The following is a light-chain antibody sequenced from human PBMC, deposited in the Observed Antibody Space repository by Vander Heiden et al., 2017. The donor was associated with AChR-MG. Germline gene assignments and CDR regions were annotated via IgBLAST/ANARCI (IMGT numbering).Light chain of an antibody. CDR2: EDS. CDR3: QGWDDDTTEVV. J-gene: IGLJ2*01. V-gene: IGLV3-21*02. CDR1: NIGSKT. Sequence: SYVMTQPPSVSVAPGQTATITCGAHNIGSKTVHWYQLKPGQAPVLVVYEDSARPSGIPERFSGSKSGNTATLTISRVEAGDEADYFCQGWDDDTTEVVFGGGTKVTVL.